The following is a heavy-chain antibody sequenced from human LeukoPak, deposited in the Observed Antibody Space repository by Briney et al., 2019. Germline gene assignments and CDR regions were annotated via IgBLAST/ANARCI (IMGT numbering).Heavy chain of an antibody. V-gene: IGHV1-18*01. CDR1: GYTFTNYG. CDR3: ARDRPVDDGDYGGDDYCGMDV. D-gene: IGHD4-17*01. J-gene: IGHJ6*02. Sequence: ASVKVSCKASGYTFTNYGFSWVRQAPGQGLEWMGWISGYNGNTKYAQRLQGRVTMTTDTSTSTAYMELRSLRSDDTAVYYCARDRPVDDGDYGGDDYCGMDVWGQGTTVTVTS. CDR2: ISGYNGNT.